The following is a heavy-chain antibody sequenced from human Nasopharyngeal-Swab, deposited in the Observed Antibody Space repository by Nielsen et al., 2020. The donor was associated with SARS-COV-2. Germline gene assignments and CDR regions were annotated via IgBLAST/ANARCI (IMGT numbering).Heavy chain of an antibody. V-gene: IGHV3-30*02. CDR1: GFTFSSYG. Sequence: GESLTISCAASGFTFSSYGMHWVRQAPGKGLEWVAFIRYDGSNKYYADSVKGRFTISRDNSKNTLYLQMNSLRAEDTAVYYCAKDRVIYGSGYYYMDVWGKGTTVTVSS. D-gene: IGHD3-10*01. CDR3: AKDRVIYGSGYYYMDV. CDR2: IRYDGSNK. J-gene: IGHJ6*03.